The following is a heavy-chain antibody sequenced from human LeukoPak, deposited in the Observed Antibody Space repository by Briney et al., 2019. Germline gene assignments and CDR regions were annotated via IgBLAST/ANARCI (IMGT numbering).Heavy chain of an antibody. V-gene: IGHV3-21*01. J-gene: IGHJ4*02. CDR1: GFTFSSYN. Sequence: GGSLRLSCAASGFTFSSYNMNWIRQAPGKGLEWVSAISSSSSYIYNADSVKGRFTISRDDAKNLLHLEMNSLRVEDTAVYYCAKVGTGNQYGSGDFDYWGQGTLVTVSS. D-gene: IGHD3-10*01. CDR3: AKVGTGNQYGSGDFDY. CDR2: ISSSSSYI.